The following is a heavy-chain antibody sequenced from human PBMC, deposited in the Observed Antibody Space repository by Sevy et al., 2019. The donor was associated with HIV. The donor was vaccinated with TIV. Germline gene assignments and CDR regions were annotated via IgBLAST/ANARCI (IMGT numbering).Heavy chain of an antibody. CDR2: ISTYSGET. J-gene: IGHJ4*02. Sequence: ASVKVSCRPSGYTFGKYPITWVRQAPGQGLEWMGWISTYSGETKYPQKFQGRATMTTDASTSTVYMELRSLRSDDTAVYYCARDSDGSGHYYMDCFDYWGQGTLVTVSS. CDR3: ARDSDGSGHYYMDCFDY. V-gene: IGHV1-18*01. D-gene: IGHD3-22*01. CDR1: GYTFGKYP.